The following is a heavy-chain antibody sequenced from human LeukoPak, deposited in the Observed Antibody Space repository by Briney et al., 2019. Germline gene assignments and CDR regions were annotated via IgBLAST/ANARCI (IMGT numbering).Heavy chain of an antibody. V-gene: IGHV4-61*08. CDR1: GGSVSGVGYY. CDR2: IFYSGST. Sequence: PSDTLSLTCTVSGGSVSGVGYYWSWIRQPPGKGQESIGYIFYSGSTNYNPSLKSRVTISVDTSNNQFSLKLSSVTAADTAVYYCARAPYSWKDIGLDYWGQGILVTVSS. CDR3: ARAPYSWKDIGLDY. D-gene: IGHD1-1*01. J-gene: IGHJ4*02.